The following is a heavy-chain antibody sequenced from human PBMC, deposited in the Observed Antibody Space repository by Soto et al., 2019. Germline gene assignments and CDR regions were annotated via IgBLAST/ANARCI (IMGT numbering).Heavy chain of an antibody. D-gene: IGHD3-22*01. CDR3: VRRGTYYDRSGDLEH. Sequence: EVQLVESGGDLVQPGRSLRLSCAGFGFIFSNYWMHWVRQAPGKGWMWVSRINSEGRSITYEDSVKGRFTISRDNAKDTLYLQINSLTVEDTVVYYCVRRGTYYDRSGDLEHWGQGTLVTVSS. CDR2: INSEGRSI. V-gene: IGHV3-74*03. J-gene: IGHJ4*02. CDR1: GFIFSNYW.